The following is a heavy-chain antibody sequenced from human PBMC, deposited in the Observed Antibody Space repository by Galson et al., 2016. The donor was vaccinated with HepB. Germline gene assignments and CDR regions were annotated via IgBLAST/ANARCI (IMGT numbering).Heavy chain of an antibody. CDR1: GFTFSDYY. CDR3: AREWNIAAPPAFDY. D-gene: IGHD6-6*01. CDR2: ISGDGNTK. V-gene: IGHV3-11*01. J-gene: IGHJ4*02. Sequence: SLRLSCAASGFTFSDYYMSWIRQAPGKGLEWLSYISGDGNTKNYADSVKGRFTISRDNAKNSLYLQMNSLRAEDTAVYYCAREWNIAAPPAFDYWGQGTLVTVSS.